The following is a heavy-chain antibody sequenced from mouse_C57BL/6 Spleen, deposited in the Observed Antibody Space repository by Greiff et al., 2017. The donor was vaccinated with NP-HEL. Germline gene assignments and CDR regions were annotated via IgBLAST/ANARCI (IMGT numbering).Heavy chain of an antibody. D-gene: IGHD1-1*01. V-gene: IGHV1-69*01. J-gene: IGHJ1*03. CDR2: IDPSDSYT. CDR1: GYTFTSYW. Sequence: VQLQQPGAELVMPGASVKLSCKASGYTFTSYWMHWVKQRPGQGLEWIGEIDPSDSYTNYNQKFKGKSTLTVDKSSSTAYMQLSSLTSEDSAVYYCARVGSRGYFDVWGTGTTVTVSS. CDR3: ARVGSRGYFDV.